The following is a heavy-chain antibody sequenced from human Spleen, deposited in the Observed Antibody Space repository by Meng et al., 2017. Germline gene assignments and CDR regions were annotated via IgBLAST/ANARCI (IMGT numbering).Heavy chain of an antibody. CDR3: ARGGPIDY. V-gene: IGHV4-61*01. D-gene: IGHD1-26*01. Sequence: QGQPQEAGPGLGRPSETLSLTCTVSGGSVSNAIYFWSWIRQPPGKGLEWVGYFYYSGSTNYNPSLKSRVTISVDTSKNQFSLRLSSVTAADTAVYYCARGGPIDYWGQGTLVTVSS. J-gene: IGHJ4*02. CDR1: GGSVSNAIYF. CDR2: FYYSGST.